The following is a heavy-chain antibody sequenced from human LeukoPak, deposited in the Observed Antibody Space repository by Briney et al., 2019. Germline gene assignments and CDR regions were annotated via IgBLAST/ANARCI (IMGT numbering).Heavy chain of an antibody. CDR1: GFTFSTFW. D-gene: IGHD2-2*01. CDR2: INQNGGEQ. CDR3: ARAQTYAGDY. V-gene: IGHV3-7*03. J-gene: IGHJ4*02. Sequence: PGGSLRLSCVASGFTFSTFWMAWVRQAPGKGPEWVANINQNGGEQKYVDSVKGRFIISRDNAKNTLYLQMNSLRVEDMAVYYCARAQTYAGDYWGQGTLVTVSS.